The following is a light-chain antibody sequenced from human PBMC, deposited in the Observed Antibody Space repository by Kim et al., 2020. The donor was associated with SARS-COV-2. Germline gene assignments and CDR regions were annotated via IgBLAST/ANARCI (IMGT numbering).Light chain of an antibody. V-gene: IGLV7-46*01. CDR1: TGAVTSGHF. CDR2: ETS. Sequence: PGGTVTLTCGSSTGAVTSGHFPYWFQQKPGQAPRTLIYETSNKHSWTPPRFSGSLLGGKAALTLSGAQREDEAEYYCLLSYSGPRVFGGGTQLTVL. CDR3: LLSYSGPRV. J-gene: IGLJ2*01.